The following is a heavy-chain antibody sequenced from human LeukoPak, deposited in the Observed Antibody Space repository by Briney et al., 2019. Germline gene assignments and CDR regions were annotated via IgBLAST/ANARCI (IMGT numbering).Heavy chain of an antibody. CDR1: GFTFSNYA. CDR2: ISGRP. D-gene: IGHD2/OR15-2a*01. J-gene: IGHJ4*02. V-gene: IGHV3-23*01. Sequence: GGSLRLSCAASGFTFSNYAMSWLRQAPGKGLEWVSAISGRPSYADSVKGRFTISRDNSKNTLYLQVNSLRAEDTAVYYCAKALDYWYFDYWGQGTLVTVSS. CDR3: AKALDYWYFDY.